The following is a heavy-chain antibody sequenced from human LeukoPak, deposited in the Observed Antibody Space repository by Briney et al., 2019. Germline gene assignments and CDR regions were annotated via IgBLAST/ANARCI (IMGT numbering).Heavy chain of an antibody. CDR2: IIPIFGTA. CDR1: GGTFSSYA. D-gene: IGHD2-2*01. CDR3: ASVRYCSSTSCSPDY. Sequence: GASVKVSCKASGGTFSSYAISWVRQAPGQGLEWMGGIIPIFGTANYAQKFQGRVTITTDESTSTAYMELSSLRSEDTAVYYCASVRYCSSTSCSPDYWGQGTLVTVSS. V-gene: IGHV1-69*05. J-gene: IGHJ4*02.